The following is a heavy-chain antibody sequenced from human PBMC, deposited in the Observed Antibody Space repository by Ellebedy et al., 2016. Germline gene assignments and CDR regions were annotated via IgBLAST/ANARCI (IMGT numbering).Heavy chain of an antibody. Sequence: SETLSLTCAVSGGSISSSNWWSWVHQPPGKGLEWIGEIYHSGSTNYNPSLKSRVTISVDKSKNQFSLKLSSVTAADTAVYYCARQQQLDWDGFHAFDIWGQGTMVTVSS. D-gene: IGHD6-13*01. CDR1: GGSISSSNW. V-gene: IGHV4-4*02. CDR2: IYHSGST. J-gene: IGHJ3*02. CDR3: ARQQQLDWDGFHAFDI.